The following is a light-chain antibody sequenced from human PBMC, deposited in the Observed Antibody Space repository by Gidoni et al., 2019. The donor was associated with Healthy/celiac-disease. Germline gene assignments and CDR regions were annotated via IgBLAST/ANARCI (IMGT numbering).Light chain of an antibody. CDR1: QSISSNY. J-gene: IGKJ2*03. V-gene: IGKV3-20*01. Sequence: EIVLTQSPGTLSLSPGERATLSCRASQSISSNYLARYQQNPGQAPRLLIYGASSRATGIPDRFSGSGAGTDFTLTISRLEPEDFAVYYCQQYGSSPRRSFGQGTKLEIK. CDR3: QQYGSSPRRS. CDR2: GAS.